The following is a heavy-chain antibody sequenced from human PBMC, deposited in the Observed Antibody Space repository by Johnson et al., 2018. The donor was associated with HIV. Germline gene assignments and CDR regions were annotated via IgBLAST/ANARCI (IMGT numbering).Heavy chain of an antibody. Sequence: VQLVESGGGLVKPGGSLRLSCAASGFTFSSYDMHWVRQATGKGLEWVSAIGTAGDTYYPGSVKGRFTISRDNAKNTLYLQMNSLRAEDTAVYYCARVYSSSSAHAFDIWGQGTMVTVSS. CDR2: IGTAGDT. V-gene: IGHV3-13*01. J-gene: IGHJ3*02. CDR1: GFTFSSYD. D-gene: IGHD6-6*01. CDR3: ARVYSSSSAHAFDI.